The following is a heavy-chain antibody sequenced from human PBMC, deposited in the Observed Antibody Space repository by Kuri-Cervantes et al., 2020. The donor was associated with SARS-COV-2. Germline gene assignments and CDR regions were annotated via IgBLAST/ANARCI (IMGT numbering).Heavy chain of an antibody. Sequence: GESLMISCAASGFTFSSYEMNWVRQAPGKGLEWVSAISGSGGSTYYADSVKCRFTISRDNSKNTLYLQMNSLRAEDTAVYYCAKNTDRRWELGDWGQGTLVTVSS. V-gene: IGHV3-23*01. CDR2: ISGSGGST. CDR1: GFTFSSYE. D-gene: IGHD1-26*01. J-gene: IGHJ4*02. CDR3: AKNTDRRWELGD.